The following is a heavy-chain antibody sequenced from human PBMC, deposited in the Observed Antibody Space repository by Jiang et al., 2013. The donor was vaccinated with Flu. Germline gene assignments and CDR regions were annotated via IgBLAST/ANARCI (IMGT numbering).Heavy chain of an antibody. CDR1: GGSISSGSYY. V-gene: IGHV4-61*01. J-gene: IGHJ4*02. Sequence: PGLVKPSETLSLTCTVSGGSISSGSYYWSWIRQPPGKGLEWIGYIYYSGSTNYNPSLKSRVTISVDTSKNQFSLKLSSVTAADTAVYYCARQDVAGANDYWGQGTLVTVSS. D-gene: IGHD6-19*01. CDR2: IYYSGST. CDR3: ARQDVAGANDY.